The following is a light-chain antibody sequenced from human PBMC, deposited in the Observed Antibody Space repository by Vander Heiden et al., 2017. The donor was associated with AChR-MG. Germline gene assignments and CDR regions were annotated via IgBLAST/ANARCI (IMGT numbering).Light chain of an antibody. CDR3: RQSYSTHP. Sequence: DIQMTQSPSSLSASVGDRVTITCRASQSISFYLNWYQQKPGKAPKLLIYAASSLQSGVPSRFRGSGSGTDFTLTISGLQPEDLASYYCRQSYSTHPFGSGAKVDI. J-gene: IGKJ3*01. CDR2: AAS. CDR1: QSISFY. V-gene: IGKV1-39*01.